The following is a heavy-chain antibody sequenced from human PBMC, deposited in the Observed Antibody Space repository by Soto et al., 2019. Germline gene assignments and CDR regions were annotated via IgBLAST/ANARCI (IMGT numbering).Heavy chain of an antibody. CDR2: IYYSGST. V-gene: IGHV4-59*08. D-gene: IGHD6-19*01. CDR1: GGSINTFY. CDR3: VRLIAVPDNSYYYHGMDV. J-gene: IGHJ6*02. Sequence: QVQLQESGPGLVKPSETLSLTCTVSGGSINTFYWNWIRQPPGKGLEWIGYIYYSGSTNYNPSLKSRVTISVDTSKNQFSLKLTSVTAADTARYYCVRLIAVPDNSYYYHGMDVWGQGTTVTVPS.